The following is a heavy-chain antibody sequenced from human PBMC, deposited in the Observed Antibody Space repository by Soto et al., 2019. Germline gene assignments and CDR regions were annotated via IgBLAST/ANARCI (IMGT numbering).Heavy chain of an antibody. D-gene: IGHD6-19*01. CDR3: ARQGSIAVAEDAFDI. Sequence: EVQLVQSGAEVKKPGESLRISCKGSGYSFTSYWISWVRQMPGKGLEWMGRIDPSDSYTNYSPSFQGHVTISADKSISTAYLQWSSLKASDTAMYYCARQGSIAVAEDAFDIWGQGTMITVSS. CDR1: GYSFTSYW. J-gene: IGHJ3*02. V-gene: IGHV5-10-1*03. CDR2: IDPSDSYT.